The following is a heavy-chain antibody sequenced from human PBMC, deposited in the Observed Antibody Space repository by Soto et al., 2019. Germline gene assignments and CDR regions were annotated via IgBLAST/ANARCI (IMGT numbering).Heavy chain of an antibody. CDR1: GFSFSYAW. CDR3: TTAMDLGELSLPLHFDY. V-gene: IGHV3-15*01. CDR2: IKSKTDRGTT. J-gene: IGHJ4*02. Sequence: EVQLVESGGGLVKPGGSLRLSCAASGFSFSYAWMSWVRQSPGKGLEWVGRIKSKTDRGTTDYAAPVKGRFTISRDDLKNTLFQQMNSLKTEDTAVYYCTTAMDLGELSLPLHFDYWGQGTLVTVSS. D-gene: IGHD3-16*02.